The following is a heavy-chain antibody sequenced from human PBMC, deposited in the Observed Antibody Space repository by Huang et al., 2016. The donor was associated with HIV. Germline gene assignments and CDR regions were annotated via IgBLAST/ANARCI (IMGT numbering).Heavy chain of an antibody. V-gene: IGHV3-21*06. D-gene: IGHD3-22*01. Sequence: EVQLVESGGGLVKPGGSLRLSCEATGFRFSSYSMNWVRQAPGKGLEGVSSITAGSSVMNYADSLKGRFTVSRDNGKNSLYLQIDNLRAEDTAIYYCARLGYHNDGRGFSNAFDIWGPGTVVTV. CDR1: GFRFSSYS. CDR3: ARLGYHNDGRGFSNAFDI. J-gene: IGHJ3*02. CDR2: ITAGSSVM.